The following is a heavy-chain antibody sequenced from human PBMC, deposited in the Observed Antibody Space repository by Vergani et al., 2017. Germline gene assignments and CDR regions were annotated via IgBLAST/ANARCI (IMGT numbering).Heavy chain of an antibody. CDR2: FDPEDGET. CDR3: ATALLVGATLYNLDY. CDR1: GYTLTELS. D-gene: IGHD1-26*01. V-gene: IGHV1-24*01. J-gene: IGHJ4*02. Sequence: QVQLVQSGAEVKKPGASVKVSCKVSGYTLTELSMHWVRQAPGKGLEWMGGFDPEDGETIYAQKFQGRVTMNEDTSTDTAYMELSSLRSEDTAVYYCATALLVGATLYNLDYWGQGTLVTVSS.